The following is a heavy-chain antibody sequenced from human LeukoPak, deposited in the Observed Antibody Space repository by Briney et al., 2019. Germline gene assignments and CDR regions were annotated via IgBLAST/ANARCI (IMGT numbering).Heavy chain of an antibody. V-gene: IGHV3-48*03. D-gene: IGHD6-19*01. CDR3: ARGGSLGY. CDR2: ISSSGSAI. J-gene: IGHJ4*02. CDR1: GFTLSSYE. Sequence: GGSLRLSCAASGFTLSSYEMNWVRQAPGKGLEWVSKISSSGSAIYYADSVKGRFTISRDNAKSSLYLQMNSLRVEDTGVYYCARGGSLGYWGQGTLVTVSS.